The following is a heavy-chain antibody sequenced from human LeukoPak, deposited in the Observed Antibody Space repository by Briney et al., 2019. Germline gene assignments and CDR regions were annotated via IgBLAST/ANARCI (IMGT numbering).Heavy chain of an antibody. J-gene: IGHJ5*02. V-gene: IGHV4-4*09. Sequence: PSETLSLTCAVSGGSITGYYWSWIRQPPGKGLEYIGYIYSSGITNYNPSLKSRVTISVDTSKNQFSLKPSSVTAADTAVYFCARRSGSGSNNYFDPWGQGTLVTV. CDR1: GGSITGYY. CDR2: IYSSGIT. CDR3: ARRSGSGSNNYFDP. D-gene: IGHD3-10*01.